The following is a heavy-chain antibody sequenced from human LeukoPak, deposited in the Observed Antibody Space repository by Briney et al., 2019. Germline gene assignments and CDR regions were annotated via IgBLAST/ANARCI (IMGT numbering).Heavy chain of an antibody. D-gene: IGHD6-13*01. CDR1: GGSFSGYY. Sequence: SETLSLTCAVYGGSFSGYYWSWIRQPPGKGLEWIGEINHSGSTNYNPSLKSRVTISVDTSKNQFSLKLSSVTAADTAVYYCARHTAAAGPYFDYWGQGTLVTVSS. CDR2: INHSGST. CDR3: ARHTAAAGPYFDY. J-gene: IGHJ4*02. V-gene: IGHV4-34*01.